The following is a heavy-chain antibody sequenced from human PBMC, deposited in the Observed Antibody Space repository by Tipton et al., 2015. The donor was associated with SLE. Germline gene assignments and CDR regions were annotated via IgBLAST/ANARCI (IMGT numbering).Heavy chain of an antibody. D-gene: IGHD1-7*01. J-gene: IGHJ4*02. CDR3: ASQNWNYYY. V-gene: IGHV4-34*01. Sequence: TLSLTCAVYGGPVKNCYWSWIRQAPGKGVEGIGEISHRGSTQYNPSLKSRITISVDRANRQFSLRLSSVTAADTAVYDCASQNWNYYYWGQGTLVTVSS. CDR2: ISHRGST. CDR1: GGPVKNCY.